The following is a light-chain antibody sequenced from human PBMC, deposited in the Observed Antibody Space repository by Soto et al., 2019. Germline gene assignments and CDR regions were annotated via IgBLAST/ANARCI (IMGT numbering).Light chain of an antibody. CDR1: QSISSH. V-gene: IGKV1-39*01. J-gene: IGKJ2*01. CDR2: AAS. CDR3: QQSYSSPPYT. Sequence: DIQMTQSPSSLSASVGDRVTITCRASQSISSHLNWYQQKPGKAPKLLIYAASSLQSGVPSRFSGSGSGTDFALTISSLQPEDFVTYYCQQSYSSPPYTFGQGTKLEIK.